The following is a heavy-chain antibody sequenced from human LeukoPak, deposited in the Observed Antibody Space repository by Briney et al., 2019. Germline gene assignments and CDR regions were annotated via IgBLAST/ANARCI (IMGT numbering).Heavy chain of an antibody. Sequence: GGSLRLSCAASGFTFSSYAMHWVRQAPGKGLEWVAVISYDGSNKYYADSVKGRFTISRDNSKNTLYLQMNSLRAEDTAVYYCATWPILNLALNTVTKDYYYYGMDVWGQGTTVTVSS. V-gene: IGHV3-30-3*01. CDR2: ISYDGSNK. D-gene: IGHD4-17*01. J-gene: IGHJ6*02. CDR1: GFTFSSYA. CDR3: ATWPILNLALNTVTKDYYYYGMDV.